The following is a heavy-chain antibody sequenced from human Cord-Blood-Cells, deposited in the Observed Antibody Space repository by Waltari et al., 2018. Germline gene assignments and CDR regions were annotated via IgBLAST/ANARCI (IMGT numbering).Heavy chain of an antibody. CDR1: GFTFSSYA. D-gene: IGHD2-2*01. V-gene: IGHV3-23*01. J-gene: IGHJ3*02. CDR3: AKDYGRKDVVVPAAILDAFDN. Sequence: EVQLLESGGGLVQPGGSLRLSCAASGFTFSSYAMSWVRQAPGKGLEWVSAISGSGGSTYYADSVKGRFTISRDNSKNTLYLQMNSLRAEDTAVYYCAKDYGRKDVVVPAAILDAFDNWGQGTMVTVSS. CDR2: ISGSGGST.